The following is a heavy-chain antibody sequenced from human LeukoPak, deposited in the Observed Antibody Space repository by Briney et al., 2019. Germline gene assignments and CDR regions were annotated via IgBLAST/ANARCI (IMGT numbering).Heavy chain of an antibody. CDR2: IIPIFGTA. CDR3: ARGSRTPVPAANWYFDL. Sequence: SVKVSCKASGGTFSSYAISWVRQAPGQGLEWMGGIIPIFGTANHAQKFQGRVTITADESTSTAYMELSSLRSEDTAVYYCARGSRTPVPAANWYFDLWGRGTLVTVSS. D-gene: IGHD2-2*01. V-gene: IGHV1-69*13. CDR1: GGTFSSYA. J-gene: IGHJ2*01.